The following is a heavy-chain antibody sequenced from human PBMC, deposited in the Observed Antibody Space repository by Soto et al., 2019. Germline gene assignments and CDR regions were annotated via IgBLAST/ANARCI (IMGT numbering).Heavy chain of an antibody. D-gene: IGHD6-13*01. J-gene: IGHJ5*02. CDR2: VYTSGYS. V-gene: IGHV4-4*07. Sequence: VHLQESGPGLVKPSETLSLICTVSGGSISSDYLSWIRQPAGKGLEWIGRVYTSGYSNSNPSLKSRVTMSVDTSKKQFSLNLSYVTTADTAVYYCAREPTTAGTVNWFDPWRQGTLVTVSS. CDR1: GGSISSDY. CDR3: AREPTTAGTVNWFDP.